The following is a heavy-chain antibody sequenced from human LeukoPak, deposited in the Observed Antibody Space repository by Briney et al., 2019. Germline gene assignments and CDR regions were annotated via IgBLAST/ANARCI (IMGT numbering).Heavy chain of an antibody. Sequence: GGSLRLSCAASGFTFRSYWMHWVRQVPGEGLVWVSRINNDGSSTNYADSVKGRFTISRDNAKNTLYLQMNSLRAEDTAVYYCARDPSPRKPYSGSYGYWGQGTLVTVSS. CDR1: GFTFRSYW. V-gene: IGHV3-74*01. CDR2: INNDGSST. CDR3: ARDPSPRKPYSGSYGY. D-gene: IGHD1-26*01. J-gene: IGHJ4*02.